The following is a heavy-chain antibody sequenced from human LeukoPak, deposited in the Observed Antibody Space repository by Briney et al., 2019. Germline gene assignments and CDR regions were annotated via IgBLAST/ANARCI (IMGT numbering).Heavy chain of an antibody. J-gene: IGHJ2*01. V-gene: IGHV1-18*01. CDR3: ARYGERYGSYFDL. CDR1: GYTFTIYG. D-gene: IGHD3-10*01. CDR2: ISAYGNT. Sequence: ASVKVSCKTSGYTFTIYGISWVRQAPAQGLEWMGLISAYGNTNYAQNLQGRVTMTTDTSTSTAYMELRSLRSDDTAVYYCARYGERYGSYFDLWGRGTLVTVSS.